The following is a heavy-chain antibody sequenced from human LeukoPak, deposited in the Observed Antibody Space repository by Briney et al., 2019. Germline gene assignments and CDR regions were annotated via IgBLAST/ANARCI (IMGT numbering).Heavy chain of an antibody. CDR2: ISPYNGNT. CDR3: ARDLDIVVVAAAVRHYGLDV. D-gene: IGHD2-2*02. Sequence: ASVKVSCKASGYTFTNYGLTWVRQAPGQGLEWMGWISPYNGNTYYVQKFQGRVTMTTDTSTTTAYMELRSLRSDDTAVYYCARDLDIVVVAAAVRHYGLDVWGQGTTVTVSS. CDR1: GYTFTNYG. J-gene: IGHJ6*02. V-gene: IGHV1-18*01.